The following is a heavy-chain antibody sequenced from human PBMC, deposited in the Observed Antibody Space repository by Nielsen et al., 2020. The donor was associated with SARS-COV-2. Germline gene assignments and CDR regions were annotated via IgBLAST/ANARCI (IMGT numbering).Heavy chain of an antibody. CDR1: GFTFSSYG. J-gene: IGHJ6*03. CDR2: IWYDGSNK. CDR3: ARDSRYYDFWSGYLQNENYGDKSYYYYYMDV. Sequence: GGSLRLSCAASGFTFSSYGMHWVRQAPGKGLEWVAVIWYDGSNKYYADSVKGRFTISRDNSKNTLYLQMNSLRAEDTAVYYCARDSRYYDFWSGYLQNENYGDKSYYYYYMDVWGKGTTVTVSS. D-gene: IGHD3-3*01. V-gene: IGHV3-33*01.